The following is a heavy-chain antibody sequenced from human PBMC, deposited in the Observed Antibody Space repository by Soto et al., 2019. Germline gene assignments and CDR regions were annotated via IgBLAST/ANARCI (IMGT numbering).Heavy chain of an antibody. J-gene: IGHJ4*02. CDR2: IYWDDDK. V-gene: IGHV2-5*02. CDR3: ATRLKDVGSSIN. Sequence: QITLKESGPTLVKPTQTLTLTCTFSGFSLSTSGVGVGWIRQPPGKALEWLALIYWDDDKRYSPSLKSRLTITKDPPKNPVGLKMTNMDPVDTATYYCATRLKDVGSSINWGQGTLVTVSS. CDR1: GFSLSTSGVG. D-gene: IGHD2-15*01.